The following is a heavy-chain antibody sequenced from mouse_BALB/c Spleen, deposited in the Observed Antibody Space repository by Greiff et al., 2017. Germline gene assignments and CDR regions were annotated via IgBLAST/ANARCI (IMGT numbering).Heavy chain of an antibody. CDR2: ISYDGSN. D-gene: IGHD2-10*01. J-gene: IGHJ4*01. V-gene: IGHV3-6*02. CDR3: AKTLLLDAMDY. Sequence: EVQLVESGPGLVKPSQSLSLTCSVTGYSITSGYYWNWIRQFPGNKLEWMGYISYDGSNNYNPSLKNRISITRDTSKNQFFLKLNSVTTEDTATYYCAKTLLLDAMDYWGQGTSVTVSS. CDR1: GYSITSGYY.